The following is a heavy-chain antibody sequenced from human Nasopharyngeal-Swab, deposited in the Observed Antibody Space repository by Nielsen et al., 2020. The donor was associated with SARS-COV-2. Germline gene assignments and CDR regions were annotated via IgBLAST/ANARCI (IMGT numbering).Heavy chain of an antibody. CDR3: AKDQPMSSIADY. CDR1: GFTFSSYG. D-gene: IGHD6-6*01. V-gene: IGHV3-30*18. CDR2: ISYDGSNK. J-gene: IGHJ4*02. Sequence: GESLKISCAASGFTFSSYGMHWVRQAPGKGLEWVAVISYDGSNKYYADSVKGRFTISRDNSKNTLYLQMNSLRAEDTAVYYCAKDQPMSSIADYWGQGTLVTVSS.